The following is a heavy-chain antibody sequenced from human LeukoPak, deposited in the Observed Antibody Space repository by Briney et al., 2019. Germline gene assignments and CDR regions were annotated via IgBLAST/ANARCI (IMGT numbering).Heavy chain of an antibody. V-gene: IGHV1-69*13. CDR3: ARDSRGVQWEPSFDY. Sequence: SVKVSCKASGGTFSSYAISWVRQAPGQGLGWMGGIIPIFGTANYAQKFQGRVTITADESTSTAYMELSSLRSEDTAVYYCARDSRGVQWEPSFDYWGQGNLVTVSS. CDR1: GGTFSSYA. J-gene: IGHJ4*02. CDR2: IIPIFGTA. D-gene: IGHD1-26*01.